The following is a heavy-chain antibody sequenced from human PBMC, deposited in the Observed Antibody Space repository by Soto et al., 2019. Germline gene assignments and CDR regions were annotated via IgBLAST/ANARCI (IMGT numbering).Heavy chain of an antibody. D-gene: IGHD3-16*01. V-gene: IGHV4-4*07. CDR1: GGSISSYY. J-gene: IGHJ6*02. Sequence: SETLSLTCTVSGGSISSYYWSWIRQPAGKGLEWIGEIYHTGIANYNPSLESRVAFSVDKSKNQFSLSLTSVTAADTAVYYCVSKLGPYYYGLDVWGQGTTVTVSS. CDR3: VSKLGPYYYGLDV. CDR2: IYHTGIA.